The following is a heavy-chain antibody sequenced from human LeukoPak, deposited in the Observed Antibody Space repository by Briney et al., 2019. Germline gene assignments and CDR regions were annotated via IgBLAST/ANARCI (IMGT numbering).Heavy chain of an antibody. D-gene: IGHD2-15*01. CDR3: AKYRSPVLYCSGGSCYGYGMDV. CDR2: ISSSSSYI. CDR1: GFTFSSYS. J-gene: IGHJ6*02. Sequence: PGGSLRLSCAASGFTFSSYSMNWVRQAPGKGLEWVSSISSSSSYIYYADSVKGRFTISRDNAKNSLYLQMNSLRAEDTAVYYCAKYRSPVLYCSGGSCYGYGMDVWGQGTTVTVSS. V-gene: IGHV3-21*01.